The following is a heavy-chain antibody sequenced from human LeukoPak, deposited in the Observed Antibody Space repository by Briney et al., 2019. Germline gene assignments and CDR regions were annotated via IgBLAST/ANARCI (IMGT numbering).Heavy chain of an antibody. CDR2: IIPILGIA. J-gene: IGHJ4*02. CDR3: ARALSGSYLDY. V-gene: IGHV1-69*04. Sequence: SVKVSCKASGGTFSSYAISWVRQAPGQGLEWMGRIIPILGIANYAQKFQGRVTITADKSTSTAYMELSSLRSEDTAVYYCARALSGSYLDYWGQGTLVTVSS. CDR1: GGTFSSYA. D-gene: IGHD1-26*01.